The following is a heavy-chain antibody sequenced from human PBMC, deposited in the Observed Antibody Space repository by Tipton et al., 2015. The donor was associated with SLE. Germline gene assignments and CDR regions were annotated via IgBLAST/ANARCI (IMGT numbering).Heavy chain of an antibody. CDR1: GFSISSYY. CDR2: IYHSGTT. V-gene: IGHV4-38-2*02. J-gene: IGHJ4*02. CDR3: ARVKSIFGVVIIDY. D-gene: IGHD3-3*01. Sequence: LRLSCTVSGFSISSYYWGWIRQPPGKGLEWLGTIYHSGTTYYNPSLKSRLTLSIDTSKNQFSLKLSSVTAADTAVYYCARVKSIFGVVIIDYWGQGTLVTVSS.